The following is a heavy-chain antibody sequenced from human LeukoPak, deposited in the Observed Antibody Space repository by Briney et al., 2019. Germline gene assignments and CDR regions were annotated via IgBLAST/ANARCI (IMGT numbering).Heavy chain of an antibody. V-gene: IGHV4-34*01. CDR2: GGNSGGT. J-gene: IGHJ5*02. CDR1: GGSINGYY. CDR3: AKNGQSGFSFDP. Sequence: SETLSLTCAVYGGSINGYYWSWIRQPPGKGLAWIGEGGNSGGTKFNPSLKSRVTISADTSKNQFSLKLSSVTAADTAVYYCAKNGQSGFSFDPWGQGTLVTVSS. D-gene: IGHD1-26*01.